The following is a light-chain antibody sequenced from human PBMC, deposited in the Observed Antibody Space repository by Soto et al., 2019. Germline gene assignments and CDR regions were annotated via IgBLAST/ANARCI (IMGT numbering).Light chain of an antibody. CDR2: EST. CDR3: CSYASSTTGV. Sequence: QSALTQPASVSGSPGQSITISCTGTSSDVGSYNLVSWYQQHPGKAPKLMIYESTKRPSGVSDRFSGSRSGNTASLTISGLQAEDEADYYCCSYASSTTGVFGTGTKLTVL. CDR1: SSDVGSYNL. V-gene: IGLV2-23*01. J-gene: IGLJ1*01.